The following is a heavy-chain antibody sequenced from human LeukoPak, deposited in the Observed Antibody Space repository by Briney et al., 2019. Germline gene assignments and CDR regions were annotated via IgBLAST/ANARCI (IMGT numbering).Heavy chain of an antibody. CDR3: ARTVAGLPLDAFDI. Sequence: GGSLRLSCAASGFTFSSYSMNWVRQAPGKGLEWVSSISSSSSHRYYADSVKGRFTISRDNAKNSLYLQMNSLRAEDTAVYYCARTVAGLPLDAFDIWGQGTMVTVSS. V-gene: IGHV3-21*01. J-gene: IGHJ3*02. CDR2: ISSSSSHR. D-gene: IGHD6-19*01. CDR1: GFTFSSYS.